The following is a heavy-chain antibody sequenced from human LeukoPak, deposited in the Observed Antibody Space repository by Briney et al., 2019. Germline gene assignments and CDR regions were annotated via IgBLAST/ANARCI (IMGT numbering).Heavy chain of an antibody. CDR3: ARDQRRIAVAGTGAAFDI. D-gene: IGHD6-19*01. V-gene: IGHV3-48*04. CDR1: GFTFSSYS. J-gene: IGHJ3*02. Sequence: GGSLRLSCAASGFTFSSYSMNWVRQAPGKGLEWVSYISSSSSTIYYADSVKGRFTISRDNAKNSLYLQMNSLRAEDTAVYYCARDQRRIAVAGTGAAFDIWGQGTMVTVSS. CDR2: ISSSSSTI.